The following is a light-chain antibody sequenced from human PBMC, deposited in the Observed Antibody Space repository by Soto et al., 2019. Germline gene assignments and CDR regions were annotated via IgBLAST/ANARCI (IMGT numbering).Light chain of an antibody. Sequence: DIQLTQSPSFLSASVGDRVTITCRASQGISSYLAWYQQKPGKAPKLLIYAASTLQSGVPSRFSGSGSGTEFTLNISSLQPEDFATYYCQQLNSYPLFGPGTKVDIK. J-gene: IGKJ3*01. V-gene: IGKV1-9*01. CDR2: AAS. CDR1: QGISSY. CDR3: QQLNSYPL.